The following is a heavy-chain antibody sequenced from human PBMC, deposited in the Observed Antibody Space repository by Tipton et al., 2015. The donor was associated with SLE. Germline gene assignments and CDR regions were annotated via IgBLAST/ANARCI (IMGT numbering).Heavy chain of an antibody. V-gene: IGHV4-4*07. CDR2: IYTSGGT. J-gene: IGHJ4*02. CDR3: ARVIAAAVPTPYFDY. D-gene: IGHD6-13*01. Sequence: TLSLTCTVSGGSISSYYWSWIRQPAGKGLEWIGRIYTSGGTNYNPSLKSRVTMSVDTSKNQFSLKLSSVTAADTAVYYCARVIAAAVPTPYFDYWGQGTLVTVSS. CDR1: GGSISSYY.